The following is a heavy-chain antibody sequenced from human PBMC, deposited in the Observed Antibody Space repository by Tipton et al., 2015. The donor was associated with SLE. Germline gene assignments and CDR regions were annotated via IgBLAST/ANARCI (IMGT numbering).Heavy chain of an antibody. CDR2: IRYDGSKT. Sequence: SLRLSCAASGFDFSGYGMHWVRQTPDKGLEWVAFIRYDGSKTFLADSVKGRFTISRDNSRNTLYLQMNSLRPEHTVMYYCSKGAGTSWWGSDYGGQGPLATVSS. V-gene: IGHV3-30*02. CDR1: GFDFSGYG. CDR3: SKGAGTSWWGSDY. J-gene: IGHJ4*02. D-gene: IGHD2-15*01.